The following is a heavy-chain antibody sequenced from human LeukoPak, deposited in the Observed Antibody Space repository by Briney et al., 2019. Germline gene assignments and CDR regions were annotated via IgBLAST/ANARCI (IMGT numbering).Heavy chain of an antibody. CDR2: ISAYNGNT. CDR1: GYTFTSYS. Sequence: GASVKVSCKASGYTFTSYSISWVRQAPGQGLEWMGWISAYNGNTNYAQKLQGRVTMTTDTSTSTAYMELRSLRSDDTAVYYCAISIVGATYFDYWGQGTLVTVSS. D-gene: IGHD1-26*01. V-gene: IGHV1-18*01. CDR3: AISIVGATYFDY. J-gene: IGHJ4*02.